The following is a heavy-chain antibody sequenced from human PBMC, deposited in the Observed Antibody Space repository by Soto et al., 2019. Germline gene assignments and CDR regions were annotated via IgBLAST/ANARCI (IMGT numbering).Heavy chain of an antibody. CDR2: IYTSGST. CDR1: GGSISSYY. J-gene: IGHJ5*02. Sequence: SETLSLTCTVSGGSISSYYWSWIRQPAGKGLEWIGRIYTSGSTNYNPSLKSRVTMSVDTSKNQFSLKLSSVTAADTAVYYCARQIASAGTGWFDHWGQGTLVTVSS. CDR3: ARQIASAGTGWFDH. V-gene: IGHV4-4*07. D-gene: IGHD6-13*01.